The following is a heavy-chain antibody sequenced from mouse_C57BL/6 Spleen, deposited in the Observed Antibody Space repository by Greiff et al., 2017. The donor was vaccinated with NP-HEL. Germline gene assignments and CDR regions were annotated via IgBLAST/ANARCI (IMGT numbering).Heavy chain of an antibody. Sequence: QVQLQQPGAELVRPGSSVKLSCKASGYTFTSYWMDWVKQRSGQGLEWIGNIYPSDSETHYNQKFKDKATLTVDKSSSTAYMQLSSLTSEDSAVYYCARGGLRRGYYFDYWGQGTTLTVSS. CDR2: IYPSDSET. D-gene: IGHD2-4*01. CDR3: ARGGLRRGYYFDY. J-gene: IGHJ2*01. CDR1: GYTFTSYW. V-gene: IGHV1-61*01.